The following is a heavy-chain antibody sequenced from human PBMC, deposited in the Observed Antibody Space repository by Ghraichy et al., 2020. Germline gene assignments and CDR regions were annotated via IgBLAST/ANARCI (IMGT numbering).Heavy chain of an antibody. CDR1: GGSFSGYY. D-gene: IGHD6-13*01. CDR2: INHSGST. CDR3: ARASYSSSWYNLDKPFDY. V-gene: IGHV4-34*01. J-gene: IGHJ4*02. Sequence: SETLSLTCAVYGGSFSGYYWSWIRQPPGKGLEWIGEINHSGSTNYNPSLKSRVTISVDTSKNQFSLKLSSVTAADTAVYYCARASYSSSWYNLDKPFDYRGQGTLVTVSS.